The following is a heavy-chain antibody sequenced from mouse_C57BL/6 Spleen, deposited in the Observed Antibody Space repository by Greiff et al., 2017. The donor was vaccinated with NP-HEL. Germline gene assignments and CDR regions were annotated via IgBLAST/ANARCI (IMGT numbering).Heavy chain of an antibody. J-gene: IGHJ4*01. CDR1: GYTFTDYE. Sequence: QVHVKQSGAELVRPGASVTLSCKASGYTFTDYEMHWVKQTPVHGLEWIGAIDPETGGTAYNQKFKGKAILTADKSSSTAYMELRSLTSEDSAVYYCTSHYSDYWGQGTSVTVSS. CDR3: TSHYSDY. D-gene: IGHD1-2*01. CDR2: IDPETGGT. V-gene: IGHV1-15*01.